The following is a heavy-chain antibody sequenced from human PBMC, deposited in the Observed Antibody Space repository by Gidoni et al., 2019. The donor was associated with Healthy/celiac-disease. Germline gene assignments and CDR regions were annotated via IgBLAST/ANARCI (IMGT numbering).Heavy chain of an antibody. V-gene: IGHV3-9*01. Sequence: EVQLVEYGGGLVQPGRSLRLSCADYGFTFDDYAMHWVRQAPGKGLAWVSGISWNSGSIGYADSVKGRFTISRDNAKNSLYLQMNSLRAEDTALYYCAKDIEGLGYFDYWGQGTLVTVSS. CDR3: AKDIEGLGYFDY. J-gene: IGHJ4*02. CDR1: GFTFDDYA. CDR2: ISWNSGSI.